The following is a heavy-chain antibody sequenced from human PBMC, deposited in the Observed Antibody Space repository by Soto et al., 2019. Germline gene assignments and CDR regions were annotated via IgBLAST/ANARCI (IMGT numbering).Heavy chain of an antibody. CDR1: GFSLSTSGVG. J-gene: IGHJ3*02. Sequence: QITLKESGPTLVKPTQTLTLTCTFSGFSLSTSGVGVGWIRQPPGKALEWLALIYWDDDKRYSPSLKSRLTIPKDPTKHQVVLIMTNMDPVDTATYFCEHAYDRGGYSADAFDIWGQGTMVTVSS. CDR2: IYWDDDK. D-gene: IGHD3-22*01. V-gene: IGHV2-5*02. CDR3: EHAYDRGGYSADAFDI.